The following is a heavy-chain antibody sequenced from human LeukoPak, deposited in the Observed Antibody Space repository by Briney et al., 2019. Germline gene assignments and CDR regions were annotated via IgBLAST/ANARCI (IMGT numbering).Heavy chain of an antibody. CDR3: ARGTYYYDSSGYSFDY. CDR1: GGSFSGYY. CDR2: INHSGST. D-gene: IGHD3-22*01. Sequence: PSETLSLTCAVYGGSFSGYYWSWIRQPPGKGLEWIGEINHSGSTNYNPSLKSRLTISVDTSKNQFSLKLSSVTAADTAVYYCARGTYYYDSSGYSFDYWGQGTLVTVSS. J-gene: IGHJ4*02. V-gene: IGHV4-34*01.